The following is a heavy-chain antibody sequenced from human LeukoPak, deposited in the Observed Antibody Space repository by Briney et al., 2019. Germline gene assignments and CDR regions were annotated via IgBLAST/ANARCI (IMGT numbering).Heavy chain of an antibody. D-gene: IGHD4-11*01. CDR2: ISWNSDSI. CDR1: GFTFEYYA. Sequence: PGGSLRLSCAASGFTFEYYAMHWVRQAPGKGLEWVLGISWNSDSIVYADSVKGRFTISRDNAKNSLFLQMNSLRSEDTALYYCAKDDYNDPHYMDVWGKGTTVTVSS. J-gene: IGHJ6*03. V-gene: IGHV3-9*01. CDR3: AKDDYNDPHYMDV.